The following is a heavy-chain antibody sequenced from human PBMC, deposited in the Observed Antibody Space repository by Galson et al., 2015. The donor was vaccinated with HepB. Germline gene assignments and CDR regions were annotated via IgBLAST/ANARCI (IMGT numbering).Heavy chain of an antibody. J-gene: IGHJ4*02. CDR1: GFTFSSYG. CDR3: ARPEYYYDSSGYYDY. D-gene: IGHD3-22*01. CDR2: ISYDGSNK. V-gene: IGHV3-30*03. Sequence: SLRLSCAASGFTFSSYGMHWVRQAPGKGLEWVAVISYDGSNKYYADSVKGRFTISRDNSKNTLYLQMNSLRAEDTAVYYCARPEYYYDSSGYYDYWGQGTLVTVSS.